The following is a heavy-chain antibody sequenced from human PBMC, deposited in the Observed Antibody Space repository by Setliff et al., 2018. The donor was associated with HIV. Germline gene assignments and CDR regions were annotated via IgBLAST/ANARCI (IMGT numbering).Heavy chain of an antibody. CDR1: GFTFDDYT. CDR3: ATDCAVVGGTGSLDS. J-gene: IGHJ4*02. Sequence: GGSLRLSCAASGFTFDDYTMHWVRQAPGKELVWVSRINSDGSSISYADSVKGRFTISRDNAKNSLYLQMNSLRVEDTAVYYCATDCAVVGGTGSLDSWGQGTLVTVSS. D-gene: IGHD1-26*01. CDR2: INSDGSSI. V-gene: IGHV3-74*01.